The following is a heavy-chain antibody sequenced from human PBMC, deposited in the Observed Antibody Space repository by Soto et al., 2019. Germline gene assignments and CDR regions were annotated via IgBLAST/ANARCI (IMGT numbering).Heavy chain of an antibody. J-gene: IGHJ6*02. CDR2: ISSSSTTT. CDR1: GITFRSSS. CDR3: ARDGYSDFGFYYYGMDV. V-gene: IGHV3-48*02. Sequence: PGGSLRLSGAASGITFRSSSMTWVPKAPGKGLEWVSYISSSSTTTYYADSVKGQVTISRDNAKNSLYLQMNSLRDEDTAMYYCARDGYSDFGFYYYGMDVWGQGTTVTVSS. D-gene: IGHD1-26*01.